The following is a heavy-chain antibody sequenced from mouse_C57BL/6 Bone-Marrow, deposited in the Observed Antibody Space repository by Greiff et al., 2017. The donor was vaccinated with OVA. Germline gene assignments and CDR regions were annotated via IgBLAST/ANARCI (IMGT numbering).Heavy chain of an antibody. CDR1: GYTFTSYW. V-gene: IGHV1-69*01. CDR2: IDPSDSYT. J-gene: IGHJ2*01. D-gene: IGHD1-1*01. Sequence: QVQLQQPGAELVMPGASVKLSCKASGYTFTSYWMHWVKQRPGQGLEWIGEIDPSDSYTNYNQKFKGKSTLTVDKSSSTAYMQLSSLTSEDSAVYYCARGVITTVGYFDYWGQGTTLTVSS. CDR3: ARGVITTVGYFDY.